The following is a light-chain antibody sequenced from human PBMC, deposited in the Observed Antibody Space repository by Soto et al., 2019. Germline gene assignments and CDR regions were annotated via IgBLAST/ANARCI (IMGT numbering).Light chain of an antibody. CDR2: AAS. CDR3: QKYNSAPLT. CDR1: QSISSW. Sequence: IQMTQSPSTLSASVGGXVPINRRVSQSISSWLAWYQQKPGKAPKLMIYAASTLHPGVPSRFSGSGSGTDFTLTISSLQPEDVATYYCQKYNSAPLTLGPGTRLEIK. J-gene: IGKJ5*01. V-gene: IGKV1-27*01.